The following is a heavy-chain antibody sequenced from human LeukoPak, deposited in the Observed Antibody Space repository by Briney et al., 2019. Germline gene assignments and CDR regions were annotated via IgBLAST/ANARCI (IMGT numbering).Heavy chain of an antibody. CDR3: ARGGNWNYGFNY. CDR2: IYYSGST. J-gene: IGHJ4*02. Sequence: SETLSLTCTVSGGSISSGGYYWSWIRQPPGKGLEWIGYIYYSGSTNYNPSLKSRVTISVDTSKNQFSLKLSSVTAADTAVYYCARGGNWNYGFNYWGQGTLVTVSS. D-gene: IGHD1-7*01. V-gene: IGHV4-61*08. CDR1: GGSISSGGYY.